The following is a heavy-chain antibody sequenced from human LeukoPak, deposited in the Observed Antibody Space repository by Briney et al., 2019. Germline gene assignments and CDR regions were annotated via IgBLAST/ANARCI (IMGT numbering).Heavy chain of an antibody. CDR2: ISRSGRTI. D-gene: IGHD3-22*01. J-gene: IGHJ4*02. CDR3: ASTYDYDSSGFYPIDY. CDR1: GFAFSSYE. V-gene: IGHV3-48*03. Sequence: GGSLRLSCAASGFAFSSYEMNWVRQAPGKGLEWVSYISRSGRTIYYADSVKGRFTISRDNAKKSLYLQMNSLRAEDTAVYYCASTYDYDSSGFYPIDYWGQGTLVTVSS.